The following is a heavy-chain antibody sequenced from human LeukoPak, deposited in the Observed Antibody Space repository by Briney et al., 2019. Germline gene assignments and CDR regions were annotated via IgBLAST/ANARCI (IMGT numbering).Heavy chain of an antibody. CDR3: AKKGRDAHDKYFFDV. V-gene: IGHV3-23*01. CDR1: RFTFANCA. D-gene: IGHD3-9*01. Sequence: PGGALRLSCAASRFTFANCAMCWVRQAPGMGLEWVSAISGSGVGTNYADSVKGRFTISRDNSKNTLYLQMNGLSPEDTAIYYCAKKGRDAHDKYFFDVWGQGTLVSVSS. J-gene: IGHJ4*02. CDR2: ISGSGVGT.